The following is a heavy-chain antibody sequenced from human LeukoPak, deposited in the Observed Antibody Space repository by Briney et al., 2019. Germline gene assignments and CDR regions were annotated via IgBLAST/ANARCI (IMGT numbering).Heavy chain of an antibody. V-gene: IGHV3-11*01. CDR1: GFTFSDYY. CDR2: ISSSGSTI. J-gene: IGHJ5*02. Sequence: GGSLRLSCAASGFTFSDYYMSWIRQAPGKGLEWVSYISSSGSTIYYADSVKGRFTISRDNAKNSLYLQMNSLRAKDTTVYYCARWVSSGSVDPWGQGTLVTVSS. D-gene: IGHD6-19*01. CDR3: ARWVSSGSVDP.